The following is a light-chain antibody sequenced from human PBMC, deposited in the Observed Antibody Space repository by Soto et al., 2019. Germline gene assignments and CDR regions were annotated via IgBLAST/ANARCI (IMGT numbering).Light chain of an antibody. V-gene: IGKV3-15*01. CDR2: GAS. J-gene: IGKJ1*01. CDR1: QSVSSN. CDR3: HQYDSWT. Sequence: EIVMTQSPATLSVSPGARAPLSCRARQSVSSNLAWYQQNPGQAPRLLIYGASTRATGIPDRFSGSGSGTDFTLTISRLEPEDFAVYYCHQYDSWTFGQGTKVDIK.